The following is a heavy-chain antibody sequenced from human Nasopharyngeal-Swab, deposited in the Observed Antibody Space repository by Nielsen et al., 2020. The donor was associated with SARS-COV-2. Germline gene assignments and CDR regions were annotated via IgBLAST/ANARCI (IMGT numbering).Heavy chain of an antibody. J-gene: IGHJ3*02. V-gene: IGHV1-2*06. Sequence: WVRQAPGQGFEWMGRINPNSGGTNYAQKFQGRVTMTRDTSISTAYMELSRLRSDDTAVYYCARDDRIGQGDIVVVVAATGAFDIWGQGTMVTVSS. CDR2: INPNSGGT. D-gene: IGHD2-15*01. CDR3: ARDDRIGQGDIVVVVAATGAFDI.